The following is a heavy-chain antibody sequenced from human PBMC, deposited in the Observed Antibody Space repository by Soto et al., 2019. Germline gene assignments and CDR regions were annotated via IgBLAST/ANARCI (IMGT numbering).Heavy chain of an antibody. V-gene: IGHV4-31*03. J-gene: IGHJ4*02. CDR1: GGSISSGGYY. Sequence: QVQLQESGPGLVKPSQTLSLTCTVSGGSISSGGYYWSWIRQHPGKGLEWIGYIYYGGSTYYNPSLNSRDTLTVDTSKNQSSLKLSSVTAADTAVYYCARLPHDYGDNNFDYWGQGTLVTVSS. D-gene: IGHD4-17*01. CDR3: ARLPHDYGDNNFDY. CDR2: IYYGGST.